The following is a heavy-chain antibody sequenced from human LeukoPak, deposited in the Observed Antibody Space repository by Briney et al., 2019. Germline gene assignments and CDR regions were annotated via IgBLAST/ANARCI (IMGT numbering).Heavy chain of an antibody. CDR3: ARLTAIRFLEWLPHRYFDY. CDR1: GGSIRSSSYY. D-gene: IGHD3-3*01. J-gene: IGHJ4*02. V-gene: IGHV4-39*01. CDR2: IYYSGST. Sequence: KTSETLSLTCTVSGGSIRSSSYYWGWIRQPPGKGLEWIGSIYYSGSTYYNPSLKSRVTISVDTSKNQFSLKLSSVTAADTAVYYCARLTAIRFLEWLPHRYFDYWGQGTLVTVSS.